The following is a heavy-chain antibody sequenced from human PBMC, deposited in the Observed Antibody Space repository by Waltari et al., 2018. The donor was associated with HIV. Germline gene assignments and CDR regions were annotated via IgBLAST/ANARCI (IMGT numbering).Heavy chain of an antibody. V-gene: IGHV1-18*01. D-gene: IGHD2-21*01. J-gene: IGHJ6*03. CDR1: GYMFTSYG. CDR2: ISGYNGNI. CDR3: ARLVDYYYYMDV. Sequence: QVQLMQSGAEVKKPGASVKVSCKTSGYMFTSYGISWVRQAPGQGLEWMGWISGYNGNINYAQKLQGRVTMTTETSTSTAYMELRSLRSDDTAVYYCARLVDYYYYMDVWGKGTTVTVSS.